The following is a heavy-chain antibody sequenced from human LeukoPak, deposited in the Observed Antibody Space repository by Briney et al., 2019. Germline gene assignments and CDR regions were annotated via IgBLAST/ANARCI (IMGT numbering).Heavy chain of an antibody. J-gene: IGHJ4*02. CDR2: IRSKAYGGTT. CDR1: GFTFGDYA. V-gene: IGHV3-49*04. CDR3: TRVTSVDWVTDY. Sequence: GGSLRLSCTASGFTFGDYAMSWVRQAPGKGLEWVGFIRSKAYGGTTEYAASVKGRFTISRDDSKSIAYLQMNSLKTEDTAVYYCTRVTSVDWVTDYWGQGTLVTVSS. D-gene: IGHD3-9*01.